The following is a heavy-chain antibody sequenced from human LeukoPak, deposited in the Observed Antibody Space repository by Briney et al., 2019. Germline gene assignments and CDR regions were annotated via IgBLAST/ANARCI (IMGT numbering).Heavy chain of an antibody. D-gene: IGHD3-10*01. J-gene: IGHJ3*02. Sequence: GGSLRLSCAASGFTFSGYDFHWVRQATGRGLEWVSAIGTVGDTHYLDSVKGRFTISRENAKNSLYLQMSSLRAGGTAVYYCARETGDVLLGAFDIWGQGTMVTVSS. CDR3: ARETGDVLLGAFDI. V-gene: IGHV3-13*04. CDR2: IGTVGDT. CDR1: GFTFSGYD.